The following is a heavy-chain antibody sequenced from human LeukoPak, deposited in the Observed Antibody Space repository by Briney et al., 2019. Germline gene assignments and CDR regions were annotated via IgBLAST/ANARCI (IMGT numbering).Heavy chain of an antibody. CDR2: ISYDGSNK. CDR3: ARDLRGKKSYYDSSGNPDY. CDR1: GFTFSSYA. D-gene: IGHD3-22*01. Sequence: PGGSLRLSCAASGFTFSSYAMHWVRQAPGKGLEWVAVISYDGSNKYYADSVKGRFTISRDNSKNTLYLQMNSLRAEDTAVYYCARDLRGKKSYYDSSGNPDYWGQGTLVTVSS. J-gene: IGHJ4*02. V-gene: IGHV3-30-3*01.